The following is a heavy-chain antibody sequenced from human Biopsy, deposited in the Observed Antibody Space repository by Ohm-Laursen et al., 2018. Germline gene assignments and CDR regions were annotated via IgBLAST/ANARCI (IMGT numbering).Heavy chain of an antibody. D-gene: IGHD3-9*01. CDR3: VREPKTGTAEAWYFDL. CDR2: ISYNERT. CDR1: GASVKTSGYF. Sequence: SQILSLTCGVSGASVKTSGYFWAWIRQRPGKGLEWIGYISYNERTHYNPSLTSRLAISFDTSNNRISLQLRSVSVADTAVYYCVREPKTGTAEAWYFDLWGRGSPVTVPS. J-gene: IGHJ2*01. V-gene: IGHV4-31*11.